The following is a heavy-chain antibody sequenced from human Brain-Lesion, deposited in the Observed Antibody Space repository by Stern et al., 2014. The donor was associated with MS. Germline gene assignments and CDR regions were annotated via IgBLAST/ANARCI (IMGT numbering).Heavy chain of an antibody. Sequence: VQLQESGPGLVKPSQTLSLSCTVSGGSISSGGYYWSWIRQPAGKGLEWIGRIFNRGSTSYNPPLKSPGTLSIDNSKNQFSLRLNSMTAADTAVYYCARGRVVPGFQYYATDVWGQGTTVIVSS. CDR1: GGSISSGGYY. CDR2: IFNRGST. D-gene: IGHD2-2*01. J-gene: IGHJ6*02. CDR3: ARGRVVPGFQYYATDV. V-gene: IGHV4-61*02.